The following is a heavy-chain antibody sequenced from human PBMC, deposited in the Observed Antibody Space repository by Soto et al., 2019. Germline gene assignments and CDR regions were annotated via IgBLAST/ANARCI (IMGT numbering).Heavy chain of an antibody. D-gene: IGHD5-18*01. V-gene: IGHV3-23*01. Sequence: PGGSLRLSCAVSGFTFGSYAMAWVRQAPGKGLEWVSAISASDVTTYYADSVKGRFTISRDNSKNTLYLQMNGVRAEGTAVYYCAKVGFPYSYGYLFYYWGQGALVTVSS. CDR3: AKVGFPYSYGYLFYY. CDR2: ISASDVTT. CDR1: GFTFGSYA. J-gene: IGHJ4*02.